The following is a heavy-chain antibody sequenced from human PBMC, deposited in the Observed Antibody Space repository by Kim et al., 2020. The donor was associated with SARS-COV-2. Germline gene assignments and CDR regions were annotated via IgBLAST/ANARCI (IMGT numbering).Heavy chain of an antibody. V-gene: IGHV4-34*01. D-gene: IGHD2-15*01. J-gene: IGHJ6*03. CDR1: GGSFSGYY. CDR2: INHSGST. Sequence: SETLSLTCAVYGGSFSGYYWSWIRQPPGKGLEWIGEINHSGSTNYNPSLKSRVTISVDTSKNQFSLKLSSVTAADTAVYYCARESGHTVVVGVAAYYYYYMYVWGKGTAVTVSS. CDR3: ARESGHTVVVGVAAYYYYYMYV.